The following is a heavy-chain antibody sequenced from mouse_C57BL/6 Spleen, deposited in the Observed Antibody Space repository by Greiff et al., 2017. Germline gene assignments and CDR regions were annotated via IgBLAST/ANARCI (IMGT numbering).Heavy chain of an antibody. CDR2: IRSKSNNYAT. CDR1: GFSFNTYA. Sequence: EVKLMESGGGLVQPKGSLKLSCAASGFSFNTYAMNWVRQAPGKGLEWVARIRSKSNNYATYYADSVKDRFTISRDDSESMLYLQMNNLKTEDTAMYYCVRHEYGKDAYWGQGTLVTVSA. CDR3: VRHEYGKDAY. V-gene: IGHV10-1*01. D-gene: IGHD2-10*02. J-gene: IGHJ3*01.